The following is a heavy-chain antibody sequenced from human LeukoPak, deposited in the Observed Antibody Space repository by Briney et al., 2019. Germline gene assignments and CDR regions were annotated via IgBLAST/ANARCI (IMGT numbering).Heavy chain of an antibody. J-gene: IGHJ4*02. D-gene: IGHD5-18*01. Sequence: SQTLSLTCTVSGGSISSGSYYWSWIRQPAGKGLEWIGRIYTSGSTNYNPSLKSRVTISVDTSKNQFSLKLSSVTAADTAVYYCARRHRIQLWLHDYWGQGTLVTVSS. CDR1: GGSISSGSYY. CDR3: ARRHRIQLWLHDY. V-gene: IGHV4-61*02. CDR2: IYTSGST.